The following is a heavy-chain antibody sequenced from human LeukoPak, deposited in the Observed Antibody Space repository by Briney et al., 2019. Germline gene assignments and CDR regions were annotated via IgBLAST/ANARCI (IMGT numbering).Heavy chain of an antibody. CDR2: IRSKANSDAK. CDR3: TRQELRSCTNGVCYAFDY. CDR1: GLPFSASA. Sequence: GGSLRLSFAASGLPFSASAMHWVRQPSGKGLEWVGRIRSKANSDAKTYDAEVESRLSIFRGDSNKTAYLQMNSLKTEDAAVYYYTRQELRSCTNGVCYAFDYWGQGTLVTVSS. V-gene: IGHV3-73*01. D-gene: IGHD2-8*01. J-gene: IGHJ4*02.